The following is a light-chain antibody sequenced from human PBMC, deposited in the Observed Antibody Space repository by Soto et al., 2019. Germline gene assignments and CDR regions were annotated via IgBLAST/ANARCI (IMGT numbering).Light chain of an antibody. CDR3: QQYGSSPGT. Sequence: EIVLTQSPGTLSLSPGERATLSCRASQPVRASYLAWYQQKPGQAPSLLIYDTSSRATGIPDRFSGSGSGTDFALTISRLDPEDFAGYFCQQYGSSPGTFGQGTKVEIK. CDR1: QPVRASY. V-gene: IGKV3-20*01. J-gene: IGKJ1*01. CDR2: DTS.